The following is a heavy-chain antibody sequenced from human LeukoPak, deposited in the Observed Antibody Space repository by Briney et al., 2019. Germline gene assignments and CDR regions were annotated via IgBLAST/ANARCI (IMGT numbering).Heavy chain of an antibody. D-gene: IGHD4-17*01. Sequence: ASVTVSCTASGYTFTSYYMHWVRQAPGQGPEWMGIINPSGGSTSYAQKFQGRVTMTRDTSTSTVYMELSSLRSEDTAVYYCAREDGVGDYGPTIDYWGQGTLVTVSS. CDR2: INPSGGST. V-gene: IGHV1-46*01. CDR1: GYTFTSYY. J-gene: IGHJ4*02. CDR3: AREDGVGDYGPTIDY.